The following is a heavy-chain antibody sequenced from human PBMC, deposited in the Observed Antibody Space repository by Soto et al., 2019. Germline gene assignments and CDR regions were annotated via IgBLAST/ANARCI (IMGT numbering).Heavy chain of an antibody. CDR1: GYRFPNYD. Sequence: ASVKVSCKASGYRFPNYDINWVRQATGQGPEWMGWMNPDSGDTGYAQEFQGRVTMTRDTSISTAYMELSSLRSEDTAVYYCTRGPRTGGWDYWGQGTPVTVSS. CDR2: MNPDSGDT. J-gene: IGHJ4*02. D-gene: IGHD3-16*01. V-gene: IGHV1-8*01. CDR3: TRGPRTGGWDY.